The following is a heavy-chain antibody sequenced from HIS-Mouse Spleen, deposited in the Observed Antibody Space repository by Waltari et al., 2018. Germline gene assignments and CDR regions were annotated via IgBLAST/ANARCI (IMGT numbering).Heavy chain of an antibody. CDR2: IYYSGST. D-gene: IGHD6-13*01. Sequence: QLQLQESGPGLVKPSETLSLTCTVSGGSISSSSYYWGCIRQPPGKGLEWIGSIYYSGSTYDNPTLKIRVTISVDTSKNQFSLKLSYVTAADTAVYYCAREIPYSSSWYDWYFDLWGRGTLVTVSS. V-gene: IGHV4-39*07. J-gene: IGHJ2*01. CDR1: GGSISSSSYY. CDR3: AREIPYSSSWYDWYFDL.